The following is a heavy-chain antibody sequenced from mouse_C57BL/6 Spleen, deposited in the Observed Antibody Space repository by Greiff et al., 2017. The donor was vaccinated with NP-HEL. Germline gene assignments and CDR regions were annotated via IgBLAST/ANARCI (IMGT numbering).Heavy chain of an antibody. CDR2: INPNNGGT. D-gene: IGHD1-1*01. V-gene: IGHV1-22*01. CDR1: GYTFTDYN. CDR3: ARTYYGSSLFAY. Sequence: VQLKESGPELVKPGASVKMSCKASGYTFTDYNMHWVKQSHGKSLEWIGYINPNNGGTSYNQKFKGKATLTVNKSSSTAYMELRSLTSEDSAVYYCARTYYGSSLFAYWGQGTLVTVSA. J-gene: IGHJ3*01.